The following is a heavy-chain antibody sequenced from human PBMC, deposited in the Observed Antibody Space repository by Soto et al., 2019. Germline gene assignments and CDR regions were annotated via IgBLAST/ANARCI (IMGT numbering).Heavy chain of an antibody. Sequence: ASVKVSCKASGGPFSSYAISWVRQAPGQGLEWMGGIIPIFGTANYAQKFQGRVTITADESTSTAYMELSSLRSEDTAVYYCASPSGGQQLAHYYYYGMDVWGQGTTVTVSS. CDR1: GGPFSSYA. V-gene: IGHV1-69*13. CDR2: IIPIFGTA. D-gene: IGHD6-13*01. CDR3: ASPSGGQQLAHYYYYGMDV. J-gene: IGHJ6*02.